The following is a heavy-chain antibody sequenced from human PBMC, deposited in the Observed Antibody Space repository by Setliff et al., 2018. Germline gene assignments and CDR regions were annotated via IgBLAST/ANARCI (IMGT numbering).Heavy chain of an antibody. CDR3: GKDSFLNQPVDY. CDR2: IWDDGGNK. V-gene: IGHV3-33*06. J-gene: IGHJ4*02. Sequence: PGGSLRLSCAASGFTFSTYRMHWVRQAPGKGLEWVAVIWDDGGNKYHADSVKGRFTISRDNSKNTLYLQMDGLRVEDTAVYYCGKDSFLNQPVDYWGQGTLVTVSS. D-gene: IGHD2-2*01. CDR1: GFTFSTYR.